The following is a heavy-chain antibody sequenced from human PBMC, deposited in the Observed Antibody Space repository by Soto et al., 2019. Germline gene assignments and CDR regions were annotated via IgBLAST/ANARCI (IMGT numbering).Heavy chain of an antibody. CDR1: GFTFSSYG. V-gene: IGHV3-30*18. D-gene: IGHD4-17*01. CDR2: ISYDGSNK. CDR3: AKDLLYGDPRGYYYYYGMDV. J-gene: IGHJ6*02. Sequence: PVGSLRLSCAASGFTFSSYGMHWVRQAPGKGLEWVAVISYDGSNKYYADSVKGRFTISRDNSKNTLYLQMNSLRAEDTAVYYCAKDLLYGDPRGYYYYYGMDVWGQGTTVTSP.